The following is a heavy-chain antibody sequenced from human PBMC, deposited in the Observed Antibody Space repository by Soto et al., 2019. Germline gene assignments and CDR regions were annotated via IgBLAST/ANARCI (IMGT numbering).Heavy chain of an antibody. J-gene: IGHJ4*02. D-gene: IGHD3-10*01. CDR3: ARWNYYGSGS. CDR1: GGSFSGYY. Sequence: QVQLQQWGAGLLKPSETLSLTCAVYGGSFSGYYWSWIRQPPGKGLEWIGEINHSGSTNYNPSLKGRVTISVDTSKNQFSLKLRSVTAADTAVYYCARWNYYGSGSWGQGTLVTVSS. CDR2: INHSGST. V-gene: IGHV4-34*01.